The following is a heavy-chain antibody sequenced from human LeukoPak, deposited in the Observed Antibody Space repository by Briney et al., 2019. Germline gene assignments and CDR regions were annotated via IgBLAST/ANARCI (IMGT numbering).Heavy chain of an antibody. CDR1: GFTVSHNY. V-gene: IGHV3-66*01. Sequence: PGGSLRLSCAASGFTVSHNYMSWVRQAPGKGLEWVSLLYSGGTAYYTDSVKGRFTISRDNSKNIVFLQMNSLRAEDTAVYYCARIQRDESEFYYFDYWGQGTLVTVSS. CDR3: ARIQRDESEFYYFDY. D-gene: IGHD3-10*01. J-gene: IGHJ4*02. CDR2: LYSGGTA.